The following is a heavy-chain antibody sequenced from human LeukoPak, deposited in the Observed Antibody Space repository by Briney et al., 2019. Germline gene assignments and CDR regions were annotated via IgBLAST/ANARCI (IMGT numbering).Heavy chain of an antibody. J-gene: IGHJ4*02. CDR2: ISGDGNAK. D-gene: IGHD2/OR15-2a*01. Sequence: GGSLRLSCAASGFSFSSYSINWVRQAPGKGLEWVSYISGDGNAKHYTDSVKGRFTISRDNAKNALYLQMNSLRAEDTAVYFCARDGVYAFDYWGQGTLVTVSS. CDR1: GFSFSSYS. V-gene: IGHV3-48*01. CDR3: ARDGVYAFDY.